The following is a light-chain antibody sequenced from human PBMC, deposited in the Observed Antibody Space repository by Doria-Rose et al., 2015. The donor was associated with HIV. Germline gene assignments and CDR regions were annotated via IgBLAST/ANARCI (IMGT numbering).Light chain of an antibody. V-gene: IGKV3-20*01. CDR3: HQYGTSWT. CDR2: DGS. J-gene: IGKJ1*01. Sequence: NQSPGTLSLSPGERATLSCRASQSFSSTYLAWYHQKPGQAPSLLIYDGSTRATGIPDKFSASGSGTDFTLTINRLEPEDFALYYCHQYGTSWTFGQGTKVEI. CDR1: QSFSSTY.